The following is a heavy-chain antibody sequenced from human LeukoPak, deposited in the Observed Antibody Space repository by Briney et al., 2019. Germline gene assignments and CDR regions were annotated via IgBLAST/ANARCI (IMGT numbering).Heavy chain of an antibody. D-gene: IGHD3-10*01. J-gene: IGHJ6*03. CDR1: GYTFTSYD. Sequence: ASVKVSCKASGYTFTSYDINWVRQATGQGLEWMGWMNPNSGNTGYAQKFQGRVTMTRNTTISTAYMELSSLRSEDTAVYYCARVSYGSGSSYYYYYYMDVWGKGTTVTVSS. CDR3: ARVSYGSGSSYYYYYYMDV. V-gene: IGHV1-8*01. CDR2: MNPNSGNT.